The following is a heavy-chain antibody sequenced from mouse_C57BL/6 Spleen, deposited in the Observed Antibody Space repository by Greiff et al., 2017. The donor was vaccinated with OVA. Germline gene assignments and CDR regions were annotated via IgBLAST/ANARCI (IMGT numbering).Heavy chain of an antibody. V-gene: IGHV2-9-1*01. J-gene: IGHJ2*01. Sequence: VQLQQSGPGLVAPSQSLSITCTVSGFSLTSYAISWVRQPPGKGLEWLGVIWTGGGTNYNSALKSRLSISKDNSKSQVFLKMNSLQTDDTARYYCARTPYYYGSSPFDYWGQGTTLTVSS. D-gene: IGHD1-1*01. CDR1: GFSLTSYA. CDR3: ARTPYYYGSSPFDY. CDR2: IWTGGGT.